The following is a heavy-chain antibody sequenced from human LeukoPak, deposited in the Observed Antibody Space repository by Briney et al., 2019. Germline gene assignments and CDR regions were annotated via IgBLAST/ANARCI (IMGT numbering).Heavy chain of an antibody. V-gene: IGHV1-69*01. CDR1: GGTFISYA. CDR3: ASWNRDIVVVPAAIGGMDV. CDR2: IIPIFGTA. Sequence: SVKVSCKASGGTFISYAISWVRQAPGQGLEWMGRIIPIFGTANYAQKFQGRVTITADESTSTAYMELSSLRSEDTAVYYCASWNRDIVVVPAAIGGMDVWGKGTTVTVSS. D-gene: IGHD2-2*02. J-gene: IGHJ6*04.